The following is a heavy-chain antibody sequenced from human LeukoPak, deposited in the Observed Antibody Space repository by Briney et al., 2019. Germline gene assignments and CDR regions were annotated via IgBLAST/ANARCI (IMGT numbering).Heavy chain of an antibody. CDR1: GYTFTSYG. Sequence: GASVNVSCKASGYTFTSYGISWVRQAPGQGLEWMGWISAYNGNTNYAQKLQGRVTMTTDTSTSTAYMELRSLRSDDTAVYYCARVVSPYSGSYYETAAEYFQHWGQGTLVTVSS. J-gene: IGHJ1*01. D-gene: IGHD1-26*01. CDR2: ISAYNGNT. V-gene: IGHV1-18*01. CDR3: ARVVSPYSGSYYETAAEYFQH.